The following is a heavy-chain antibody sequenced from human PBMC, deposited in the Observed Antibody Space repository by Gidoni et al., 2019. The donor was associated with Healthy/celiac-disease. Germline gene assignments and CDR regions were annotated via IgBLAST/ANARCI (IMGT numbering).Heavy chain of an antibody. CDR3: ARLRGSYYAGLDY. V-gene: IGHV4-39*01. D-gene: IGHD1-26*01. J-gene: IGHJ4*02. CDR1: AGSIRSSSYY. CDR2: IYYSGST. Sequence: QLQLQESDPGLVQPSETLSLTCTVSAGSIRSSSYYWGWIRQPPGKVLEWIGSIYYSGSTYYNPSLKSRVTISVDTSKNQFSLKLSSVTAADTAVYYCARLRGSYYAGLDYWGQGTLVTVSS.